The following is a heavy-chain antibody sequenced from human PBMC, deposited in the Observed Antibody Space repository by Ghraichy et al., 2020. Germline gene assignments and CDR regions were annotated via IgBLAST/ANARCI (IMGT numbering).Heavy chain of an antibody. CDR2: IYSGGST. V-gene: IGHV3-53*01. CDR1: GFTVSSNY. Sequence: GESLNISCAASGFTVSSNYMSWVRQAPGKGLEWVSVIYSGGSTYYADSVKGRFTISRDNSKNTLYLQMNSLRAEDTAVYYCARGGVPAYYYYMDVWGKGTTVTVSS. CDR3: ARGGVPAYYYYMDV. J-gene: IGHJ6*03. D-gene: IGHD3-16*01.